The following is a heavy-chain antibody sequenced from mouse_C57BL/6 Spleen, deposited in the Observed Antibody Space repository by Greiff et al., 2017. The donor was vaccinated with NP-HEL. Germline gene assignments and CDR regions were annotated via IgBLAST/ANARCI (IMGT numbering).Heavy chain of an antibody. CDR2: IFPGSGST. CDR1: GYTFTGYW. Sequence: QVQLQQSGAELMKPGASVKLSCKATGYTFTGYWIEWVQQRPGHGLAWIGEIFPGSGSTYYNEKFKGKATFTADTSSHTAYMQLSSLPAEDSAIFYCAREEDDPYYAMDYWGQGTSVTVSS. J-gene: IGHJ4*01. CDR3: AREEDDPYYAMDY. V-gene: IGHV1-9*01.